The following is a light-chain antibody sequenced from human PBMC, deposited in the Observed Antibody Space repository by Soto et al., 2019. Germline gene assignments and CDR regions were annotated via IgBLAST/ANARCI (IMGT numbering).Light chain of an antibody. CDR2: DAS. CDR1: QDISNS. CDR3: HHHHSLPPWT. V-gene: IGKV1-33*01. J-gene: IGKJ1*01. Sequence: DIQMTQSPSSLSTFVGDRGTMTCQASQDISNSLNWYQQKPGKPPQLLIYDASNLETGVSPRFSAGGSGTNFTLTINSLQPEDLATYYCHHHHSLPPWTFGPGTKVEI.